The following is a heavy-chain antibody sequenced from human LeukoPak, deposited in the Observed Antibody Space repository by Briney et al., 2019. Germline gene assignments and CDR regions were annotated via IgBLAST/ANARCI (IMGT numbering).Heavy chain of an antibody. CDR3: AKPMAGRWELLGADFDY. D-gene: IGHD1-26*01. V-gene: IGHV3-30*02. Sequence: PGGSLRLSCAASGFTFSSYGMHWVRQAPGKGLEWVAFIRYDGSNKYYADSVKGRFTISRDNSKNTLYPQMNSLRAEDTAVYYCAKPMAGRWELLGADFDYWGQGTLVTVSS. J-gene: IGHJ4*02. CDR2: IRYDGSNK. CDR1: GFTFSSYG.